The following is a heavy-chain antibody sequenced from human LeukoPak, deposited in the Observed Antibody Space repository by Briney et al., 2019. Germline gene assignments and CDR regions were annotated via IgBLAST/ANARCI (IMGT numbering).Heavy chain of an antibody. CDR2: IKKDGSEK. CDR1: GFTFSEYW. D-gene: IGHD3-9*01. J-gene: IGHJ6*03. Sequence: PGGSLRLSCAASGFTFSEYWMSWLRQAPGKGLEWVANIKKDGSEKHYVDSVKGRFTISRDNAKNSLYLQMSSLRAEDTAVYYCAKGGGFDWLNYYYMDVWGKGTTVIISS. V-gene: IGHV3-7*03. CDR3: AKGGGFDWLNYYYMDV.